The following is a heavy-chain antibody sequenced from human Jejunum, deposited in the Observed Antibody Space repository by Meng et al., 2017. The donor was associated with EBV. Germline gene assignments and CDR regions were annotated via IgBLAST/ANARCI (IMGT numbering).Heavy chain of an antibody. CDR3: ARGAYFDY. CDR1: GCYISSGGYS. V-gene: IGHV4-30-2*01. Sequence: QLSRQESGYGLVKPSVTLSLPCAVSGCYISSGGYSWHWLRQPPGKGLQWIGYIYYRGSAFYTPSINSRVTLSVDRSKNQFSLNLSSVNAADSAVYYCARGAYFDYWGQGTLVTVSS. CDR2: IYYRGSA. J-gene: IGHJ4*02.